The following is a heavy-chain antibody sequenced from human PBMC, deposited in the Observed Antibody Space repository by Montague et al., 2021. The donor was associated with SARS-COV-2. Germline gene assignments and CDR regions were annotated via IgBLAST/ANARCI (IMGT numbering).Heavy chain of an antibody. J-gene: IGHJ4*02. CDR2: INQSGST. V-gene: IGHV4-34*01. CDR1: GGSFSGFQ. Sequence: SETLSLTCALYGGSFSGFQWGWIRQSPGKGLEWIGEINQSGSTNYNVSLKSRLAMSLDTSKNQVSLKLSSVTAADTAVYYCATSSSRSYYVGLDYWGQGTLVTVTS. D-gene: IGHD3-10*01. CDR3: ATSSSRSYYVGLDY.